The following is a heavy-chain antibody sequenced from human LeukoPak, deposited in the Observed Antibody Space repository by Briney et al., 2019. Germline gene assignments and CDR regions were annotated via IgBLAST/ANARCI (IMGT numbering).Heavy chain of an antibody. CDR1: GGSISSSNW. D-gene: IGHD3/OR15-3a*01. CDR3: ARVWDWSEPAFDI. CDR2: IHHSGST. V-gene: IGHV4-4*02. Sequence: SGTLSLTCAVSGGSISSSNWWSWVRQPPGKGLEWIGEIHHSGSTHYNPSLKSRLTISVDKSKNQFSLKLTSVTAADTAVYYCARVWDWSEPAFDIWGQGTMVTVSS. J-gene: IGHJ3*02.